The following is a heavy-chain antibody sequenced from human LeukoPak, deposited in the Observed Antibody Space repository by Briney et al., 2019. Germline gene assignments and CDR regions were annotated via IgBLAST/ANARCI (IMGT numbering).Heavy chain of an antibody. CDR3: ATLYSSSLVGGY. J-gene: IGHJ4*02. Sequence: GGSLRLSCAASGFTFSSYAMSWVRQAPGKGLEWVSAISGSGGSTYYADSVKGRFTISRDNSKNTLYLQMNSLRAEDTAVYYCATLYSSSLVGGYWGQGTLVTVSS. V-gene: IGHV3-23*01. CDR2: ISGSGGST. CDR1: GFTFSSYA. D-gene: IGHD6-13*01.